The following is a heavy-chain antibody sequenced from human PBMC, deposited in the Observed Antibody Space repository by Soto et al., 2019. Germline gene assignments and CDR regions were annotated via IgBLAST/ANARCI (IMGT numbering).Heavy chain of an antibody. V-gene: IGHV3-23*01. CDR3: ANVPNVDIVATPSPDFDY. Sequence: PGGSLRLSCAASGFTFSSYAMSWVRQAPGKGLEWVSAISDSGGSTYYADSVKGRFTISRDNSKNTLYLQMNSLRAEDTAVYYCANVPNVDIVATPSPDFDYWGQGTLVTVSS. CDR2: ISDSGGST. D-gene: IGHD5-12*01. J-gene: IGHJ4*02. CDR1: GFTFSSYA.